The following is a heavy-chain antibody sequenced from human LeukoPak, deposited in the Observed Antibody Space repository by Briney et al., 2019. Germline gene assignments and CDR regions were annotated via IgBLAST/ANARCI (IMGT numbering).Heavy chain of an antibody. D-gene: IGHD6-6*01. V-gene: IGHV4-4*09. CDR3: ARLIAARPGHMDV. Sequence: PSETLSLTCTVSGGSISSYYWSWLRQPPGKGLEWIGYIYTSGSTNYNPSLKSRVTISVDTSKNQFSLKLSSVTAADTAVYYCARLIAARPGHMDVWGKGTTVTVSS. CDR2: IYTSGST. CDR1: GGSISSYY. J-gene: IGHJ6*03.